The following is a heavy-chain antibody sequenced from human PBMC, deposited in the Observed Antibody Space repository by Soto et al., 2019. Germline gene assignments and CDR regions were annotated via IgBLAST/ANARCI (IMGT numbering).Heavy chain of an antibody. Sequence: SDNLSLTYTFSGGSISSSSYYWGWIRQPPGKGLEWIGSIYYSGSTYYNPSLKSRVTISVDTSKNQFSLKLSSVTAADTAVYYCACIFSGGYGYGFYYYGMDVWGQGTTVT. J-gene: IGHJ6*02. V-gene: IGHV4-39*01. CDR1: GGSISSSSYY. D-gene: IGHD5-18*01. CDR3: ACIFSGGYGYGFYYYGMDV. CDR2: IYYSGST.